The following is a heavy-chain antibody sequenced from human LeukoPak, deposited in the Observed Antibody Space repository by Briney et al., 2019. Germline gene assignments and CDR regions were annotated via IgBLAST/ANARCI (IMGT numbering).Heavy chain of an antibody. D-gene: IGHD3-3*01. CDR3: ARADIYDFWSGYYANYYYCMDV. Sequence: GASVKVSRLSSGYTFTSYAMNGVRQAPGKGLEWMGWNNTNTGNPTYAQGFTGRFVFSLDTSVSTAYLQISSLKAEDTAVYYCARADIYDFWSGYYANYYYCMDVWGKGTTVTVSS. V-gene: IGHV7-4-1*02. CDR2: NNTNTGNP. CDR1: GYTFTSYA. J-gene: IGHJ6*03.